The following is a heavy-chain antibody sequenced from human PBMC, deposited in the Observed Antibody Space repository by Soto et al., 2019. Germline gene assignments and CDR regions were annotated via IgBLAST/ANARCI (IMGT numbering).Heavy chain of an antibody. Sequence: QAQLVQSGPEVKKPGASVRVSCMTSGYAFTSDGVNWVRQAPGQRLEWMGWIAPHSGRTTYLPKFQGRVTITADAATNSASLELGSVSSDDTGISFCARAATGSYHAAYWGQGTVVTVSS. CDR1: GYAFTSDG. J-gene: IGHJ4*02. CDR2: IAPHSGRT. CDR3: ARAATGSYHAAY. V-gene: IGHV1-18*04. D-gene: IGHD3-10*01.